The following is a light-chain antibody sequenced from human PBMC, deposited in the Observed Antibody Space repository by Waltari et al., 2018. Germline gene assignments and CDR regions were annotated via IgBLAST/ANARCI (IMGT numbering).Light chain of an antibody. CDR1: QNLNTF. V-gene: IGKV1-5*01. J-gene: IGKJ1*01. CDR3: QQYGSSPRS. Sequence: DIQMTQSPSTVSASLGDRVTIPCRASQNLNTFLSWYQQKPGAVPNLLIYDASTLERGVPSRFSGSGSGTHFTLTISGLQPDDFATYYCQQYGSSPRSFGQGTKVEIK. CDR2: DAS.